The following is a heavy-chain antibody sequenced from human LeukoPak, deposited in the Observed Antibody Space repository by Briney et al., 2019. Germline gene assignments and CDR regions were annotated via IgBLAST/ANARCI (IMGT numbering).Heavy chain of an antibody. CDR1: GGSFSGYY. J-gene: IGHJ4*02. V-gene: IGHV4-34*01. CDR3: ARHGRSYYDS. CDR2: INHSGST. D-gene: IGHD3-22*01. Sequence: SETLSLTCAVYGGSFSGYYWSWIRQPPGKGLEWIGEINHSGSTNYNPSLKSRVTISVDTSKNQFSLKLSSVTAADTAVYYCARHGRSYYDSWGQGTLVTVS.